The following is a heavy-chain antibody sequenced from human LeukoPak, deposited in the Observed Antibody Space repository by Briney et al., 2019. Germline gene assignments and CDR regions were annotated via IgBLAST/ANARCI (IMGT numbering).Heavy chain of an antibody. D-gene: IGHD3-10*01. CDR1: EYTFTGYH. V-gene: IGHV1-2*02. CDR3: ASWLRGVIGAFDI. J-gene: IGHJ3*02. Sequence: ASVKVSCKTSEYTFTGYHMHWVRQAPGQGLEWMGWINPNSGDTNYAQKFQGRVTMTRDTSISTAYMELRSLRSDDTAVYYCASWLRGVIGAFDIWGQGTMVTVSS. CDR2: INPNSGDT.